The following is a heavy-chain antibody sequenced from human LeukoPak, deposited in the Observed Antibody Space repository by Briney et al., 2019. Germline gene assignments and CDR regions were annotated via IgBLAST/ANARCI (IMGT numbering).Heavy chain of an antibody. V-gene: IGHV3-7*01. CDR1: GFTFSSYA. D-gene: IGHD2-21*02. CDR2: IMQDGSVQ. Sequence: GRSLRLSCAASGFTFSSYAMNWVRQAPGKGLEWVANIMQDGSVQHYVDSVKGWFTISRDNAKNSLYLQMNSLRAEDTALYYCARDYTATGGMDVWGQGTTVTVS. CDR3: ARDYTATGGMDV. J-gene: IGHJ6*02.